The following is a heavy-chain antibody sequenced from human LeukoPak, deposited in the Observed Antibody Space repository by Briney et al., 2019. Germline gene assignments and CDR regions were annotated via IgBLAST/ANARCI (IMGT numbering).Heavy chain of an antibody. V-gene: IGHV3-33*01. CDR2: IWYDESNK. CDR1: GFSSYG. CDR3: ARDGFSSSWYGRALDY. D-gene: IGHD6-13*01. J-gene: IGHJ4*02. Sequence: SGGSLRLSCAASGFSSYGMHWVRQAPGKGLEWVAVIWYDESNKYYADSVKGRFTISRDNSRNTLYLQMNSLRAEDTAVYYCARDGFSSSWYGRALDYWGQGTLVTVSS.